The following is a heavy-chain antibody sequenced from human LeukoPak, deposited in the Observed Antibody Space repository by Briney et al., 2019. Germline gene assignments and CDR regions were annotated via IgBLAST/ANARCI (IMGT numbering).Heavy chain of an antibody. D-gene: IGHD2-8*01. CDR2: ISSSSSYI. V-gene: IGHV3-21*01. Sequence: GGSLRLSCAASGFTFSSYSMNWVRQAPGKGLEWVSSISSSSSYIYYADSVKGRFTISRDNAKNSLYLQMNSLRAEDTAVYYCARDSPRPMVYAIWGDYYYYYMDVWGKGTTVTVSS. J-gene: IGHJ6*03. CDR1: GFTFSSYS. CDR3: ARDSPRPMVYAIWGDYYYYYMDV.